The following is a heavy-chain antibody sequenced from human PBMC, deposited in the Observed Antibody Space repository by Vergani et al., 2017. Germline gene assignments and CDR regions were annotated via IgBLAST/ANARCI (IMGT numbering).Heavy chain of an antibody. D-gene: IGHD3-22*01. CDR1: GGTFSSNY. Sequence: QGQLAQSGAEVKKPGSSVTVSCKASGGTFSSNYISWVRQAPGQGLEWMGRIIPIFATTSYAQLFQGRVTLLADESTSTAYMELSSLRSEDTAVYYCARSSGYYSYYFDFWGQGTMVTVSS. V-gene: IGHV1-69*13. J-gene: IGHJ4*02. CDR2: IIPIFATT. CDR3: ARSSGYYSYYFDF.